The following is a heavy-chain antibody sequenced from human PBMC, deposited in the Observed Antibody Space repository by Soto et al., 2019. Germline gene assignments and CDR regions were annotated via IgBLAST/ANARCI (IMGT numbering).Heavy chain of an antibody. J-gene: IGHJ6*04. CDR3: ARGDDFWRGYYYPYGMDV. D-gene: IGHD3-3*01. CDR1: GFTFSNYG. Sequence: GALRLSCVASGFTFSNYGMHWVRQDPGKGLEWVAVFSFDGSYRYYADSVKGRFAISRDNSKNTLFLQMNSLRAEDTAMYYCARGDDFWRGYYYPYGMDVWGKGTTVTVSS. V-gene: IGHV3-30*03. CDR2: FSFDGSYR.